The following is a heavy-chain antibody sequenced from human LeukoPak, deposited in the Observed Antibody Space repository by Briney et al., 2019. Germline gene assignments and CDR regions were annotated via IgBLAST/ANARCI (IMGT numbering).Heavy chain of an antibody. D-gene: IGHD3-3*01. V-gene: IGHV3-23*01. CDR2: ISGSGGST. Sequence: GGSLRLSCAASGFSFSSYAMSWVRQAPGKGLEWVSAISGSGGSTYYADSVKGRFTISRDNSKNTLYLQMNSLRAEDTAVYYCARVGSIFGVVIDYWGQGTLVTVSS. J-gene: IGHJ4*02. CDR3: ARVGSIFGVVIDY. CDR1: GFSFSSYA.